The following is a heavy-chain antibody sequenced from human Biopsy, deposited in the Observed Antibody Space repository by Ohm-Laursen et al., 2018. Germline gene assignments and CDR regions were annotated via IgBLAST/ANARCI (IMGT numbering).Heavy chain of an antibody. CDR2: INPHIGTT. V-gene: IGHV1-2*02. CDR3: AKGQDLRGGAEYFQH. CDR1: GYTFTGQY. J-gene: IGHJ1*01. D-gene: IGHD2-15*01. Sequence: ASVKVSCKASGYTFTGQYLHWVRQVPGQGREWMGWINPHIGTTTFAQDFQGRVTMTRDTSITTAYLGLRRLRSDDPAVYYCAKGQDLRGGAEYFQHWGQGALVTVSS.